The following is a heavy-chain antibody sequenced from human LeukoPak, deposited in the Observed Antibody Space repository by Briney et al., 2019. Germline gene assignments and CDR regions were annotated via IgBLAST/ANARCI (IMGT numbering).Heavy chain of an antibody. J-gene: IGHJ3*02. Sequence: ASVKVSCKASGYTFTGYYMHWVRQAPGQGLEWMGWINPNSGGTNYAQKFQGRVTMTRDTSISTAYMGLSRLRSDDTAVYYCARDGVLGYCTNGVCRDAFDIWGQGTMVTVSS. CDR1: GYTFTGYY. CDR3: ARDGVLGYCTNGVCRDAFDI. V-gene: IGHV1-2*02. D-gene: IGHD2-8*01. CDR2: INPNSGGT.